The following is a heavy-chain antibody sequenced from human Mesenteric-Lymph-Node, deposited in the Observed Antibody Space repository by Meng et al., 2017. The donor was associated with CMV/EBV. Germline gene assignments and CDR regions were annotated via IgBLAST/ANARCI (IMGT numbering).Heavy chain of an antibody. V-gene: IGHV3-7*01. CDR2: IKQDGGEK. CDR1: GFTFSSYG. J-gene: IGHJ4*02. CDR3: VSLFD. Sequence: GESLKISCAASGFTFSSYGMHWVRQAPGKGLEWVANIKQDGGEKNYVDSVKGRFTISRDNAKNSLYLQMNSLRAEDTAVYYCVSLFDWGQGTLVTVSS. D-gene: IGHD3-10*01.